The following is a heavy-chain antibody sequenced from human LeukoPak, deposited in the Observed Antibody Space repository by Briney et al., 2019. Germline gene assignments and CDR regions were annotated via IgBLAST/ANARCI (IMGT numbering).Heavy chain of an antibody. CDR3: AKDDAVGGGYFDC. Sequence: PGGSLRLSCAASGFTFSSYAMGWVRQAPGKGLEWVSGTRGSGDNTYYADSVKGRFTISRDTSKNTLYLQMNSLRAEDTAVYYCAKDDAVGGGYFDCWGQGTLVTVSS. D-gene: IGHD2-2*01. CDR1: GFTFSSYA. V-gene: IGHV3-23*01. J-gene: IGHJ4*02. CDR2: TRGSGDNT.